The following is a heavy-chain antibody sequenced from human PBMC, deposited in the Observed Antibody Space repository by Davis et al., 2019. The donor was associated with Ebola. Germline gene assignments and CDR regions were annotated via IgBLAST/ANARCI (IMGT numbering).Heavy chain of an antibody. CDR2: INSKSRSI. Sequence: PGGSLRLSCIGSGFTFSSYSMSWVRQAPGKGLEWVAYINSKSRSIYYADSVRGRFTISRDNAKNSLYLQMNSLRDEDTAVYYCARGGYDWGQGTRVTVSS. CDR3: ARGGYD. J-gene: IGHJ4*02. V-gene: IGHV3-48*02. CDR1: GFTFSSYS. D-gene: IGHD5-12*01.